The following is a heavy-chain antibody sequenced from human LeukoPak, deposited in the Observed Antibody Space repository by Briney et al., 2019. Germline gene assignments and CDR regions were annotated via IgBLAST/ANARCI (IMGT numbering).Heavy chain of an antibody. J-gene: IGHJ4*02. D-gene: IGHD3-10*01. CDR3: ARDYYGSGTYYKPFDY. CDR1: GGTFSSYA. V-gene: IGHV1-69*13. Sequence: SVKVSCKASGGTFSSYAISWVRQAPGQGLEWMGGIIPIFGTTNYAQKFQGRVTITADESTSTAYMELSSLRSEDTAVYYCARDYYGSGTYYKPFDYWGQGTLVTVTS. CDR2: IIPIFGTT.